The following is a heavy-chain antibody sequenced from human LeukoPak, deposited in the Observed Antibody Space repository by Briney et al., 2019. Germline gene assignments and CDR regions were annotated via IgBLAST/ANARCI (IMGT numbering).Heavy chain of an antibody. J-gene: IGHJ4*02. CDR3: ARDGQLDF. V-gene: IGHV3-30*04. D-gene: IGHD6-6*01. Sequence: GGSLRLSCAASGFTLNKYAMHWVRQAPGQGLESVAVISSDGREEFYPDSVKGRFTISRDTSKNTLYLQMNTLRVEDTAVYYCARDGQLDFWGQGTLVTVSS. CDR1: GFTLNKYA. CDR2: ISSDGREE.